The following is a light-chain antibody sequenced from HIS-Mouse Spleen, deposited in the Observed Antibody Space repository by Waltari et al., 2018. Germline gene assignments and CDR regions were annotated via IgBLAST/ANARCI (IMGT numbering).Light chain of an antibody. V-gene: IGLV2-11*01. Sequence: QSALTQPRSVSGSPGQSVTISCPGTSSDVGGYNYVSWYQQHPGKAPKLMIYDGSQRPSGVPDRFSGSKSGNTASLTISGLQAEDEADYYCCSYAGSYTGVFGTGTKVTVL. J-gene: IGLJ1*01. CDR1: SSDVGGYNY. CDR3: CSYAGSYTGV. CDR2: DGS.